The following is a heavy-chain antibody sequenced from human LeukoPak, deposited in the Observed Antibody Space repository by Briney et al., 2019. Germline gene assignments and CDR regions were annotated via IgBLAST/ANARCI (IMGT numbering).Heavy chain of an antibody. CDR1: GGSISSGSYY. CDR3: ARTTEGYCRGRSCYSYYYYMDV. J-gene: IGHJ6*03. CDR2: IYTSGST. V-gene: IGHV4-61*09. Sequence: SETLSLTCTVSGGSISSGSYYWSWIRQPAGKGLEWIGHIYTSGSTNYNPSLKSRVTISVDTSKNQFSLKLSSVTAADTAVYYCARTTEGYCRGRSCYSYYYYMDVWGKGTTVTVSS. D-gene: IGHD2-15*01.